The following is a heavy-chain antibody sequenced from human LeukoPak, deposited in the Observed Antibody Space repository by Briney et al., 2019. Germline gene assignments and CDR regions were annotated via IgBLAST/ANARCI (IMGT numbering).Heavy chain of an antibody. J-gene: IGHJ4*02. V-gene: IGHV4-31*03. CDR3: ARGPSLY. CDR2: IYYSGST. CDR1: GDSISSGGYC. Sequence: SQTLSLTCTVSGDSISSGGYCWSWIRQHPGKGLEWIGYIYYSGSTYYNPSLKSRVTISIDTSKNQFSLKLSSVTAADTAVYYCARGPSLYWGQGTLVTVSS.